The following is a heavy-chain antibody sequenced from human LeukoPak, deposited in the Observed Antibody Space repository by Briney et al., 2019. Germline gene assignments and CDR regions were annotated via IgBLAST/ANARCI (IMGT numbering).Heavy chain of an antibody. J-gene: IGHJ2*01. CDR1: GFTFSRYA. V-gene: IGHV3-48*03. CDR3: AATYYYDSSGYAYLYFDL. Sequence: GGSQRLSCAASGFTFSRYAMNWVRQAPGKGLEWVSYISSSGSTIYYADSVKGRFTISRDNAKNSLYLQMNSLRAEDTAVYYCAATYYYDSSGYAYLYFDLWGRGTLVTVSS. D-gene: IGHD3-22*01. CDR2: ISSSGSTI.